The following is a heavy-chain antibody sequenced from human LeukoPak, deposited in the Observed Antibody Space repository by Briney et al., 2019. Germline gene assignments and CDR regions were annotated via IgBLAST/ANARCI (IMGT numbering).Heavy chain of an antibody. J-gene: IGHJ3*02. D-gene: IGHD3-22*01. CDR1: GFTFSDYY. CDR3: AREQSYYDSSGVPNADAFDI. Sequence: PGGSLRLSCAASGFTFSDYYMSWIRQAPGKGLEWVSYISSSGSTIYYADSVKGRFTISRDNAKNSLYLQMNSLRAEDTAVYYCAREQSYYDSSGVPNADAFDIWGQGTMVTVSS. V-gene: IGHV3-11*04. CDR2: ISSSGSTI.